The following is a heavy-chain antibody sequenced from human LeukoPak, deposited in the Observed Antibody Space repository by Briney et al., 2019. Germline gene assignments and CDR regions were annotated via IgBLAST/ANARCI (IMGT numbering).Heavy chain of an antibody. CDR1: GFTFSSYS. J-gene: IGHJ2*01. CDR2: ISSSSSTI. CDR3: ARDGGYCGGDCPPWYFDL. Sequence: GGSLRLSCAASGFTFSSYSMNWVRQAPGKGLEWVSYISSSSSTIYYADSVKGRFTISRDNAKNSLYLQMNSLRAEDTAVYYCARDGGYCGGDCPPWYFDLWGRGTLVTVSS. D-gene: IGHD2-21*02. V-gene: IGHV3-48*01.